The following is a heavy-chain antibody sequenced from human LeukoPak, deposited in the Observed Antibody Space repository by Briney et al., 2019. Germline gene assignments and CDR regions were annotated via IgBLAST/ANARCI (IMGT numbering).Heavy chain of an antibody. CDR3: AREGNEYCSSTSCYDPNWFDP. D-gene: IGHD2-2*01. CDR1: GFTFSSYW. V-gene: IGHV3-7*01. J-gene: IGHJ5*02. Sequence: PGGSLRLSCAASGFTFSSYWMSWVRQAPGKGLEWVANIKQDGSEKYYVDSVKGRFTISRDNAKNSLYLQMNSLRAEDTAVYYCAREGNEYCSSTSCYDPNWFDPWGRGTLVTVSS. CDR2: IKQDGSEK.